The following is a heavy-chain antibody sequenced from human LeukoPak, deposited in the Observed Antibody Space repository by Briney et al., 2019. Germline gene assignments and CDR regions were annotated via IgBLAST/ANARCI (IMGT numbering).Heavy chain of an antibody. D-gene: IGHD3-10*01. J-gene: IGHJ4*02. CDR2: IYQRGST. CDR1: GGSISISNW. CDR3: ARLDPLSGSYADY. Sequence: SETLSLTCAVSGGSISISNWWSWVRQPPGKGLEWSGEIYQRGSTNYNPSLKSRVTISVDKSKNQFSLKLSSVTAADTAVYYCARLDPLSGSYADYWGQGTLVTVSS. V-gene: IGHV4-4*02.